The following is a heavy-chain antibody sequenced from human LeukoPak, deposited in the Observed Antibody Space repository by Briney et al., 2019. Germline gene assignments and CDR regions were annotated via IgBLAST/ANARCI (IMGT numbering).Heavy chain of an antibody. V-gene: IGHV1-46*01. CDR2: IYPRDGST. Sequence: GASVKVSCKASGYTFTNYYMQWVRQAPGQGLEWMGMIYPRDGSTSYAQKFQGRVTVTRDTSTSTVHMELSGLRSEDTAVYYCARDQEGFDYWGQGTLVTVSS. CDR3: ARDQEGFDY. CDR1: GYTFTNYY. J-gene: IGHJ4*02.